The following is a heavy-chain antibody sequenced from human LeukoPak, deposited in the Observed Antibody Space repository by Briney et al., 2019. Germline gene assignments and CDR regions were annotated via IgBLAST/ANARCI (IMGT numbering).Heavy chain of an antibody. V-gene: IGHV4-39*07. Sequence: NPSETLSLTCSVSGGSISSCTYSWGWIRQPPGKGLEWIGSFSCSGSTYYNPSLKSRVTISVDTSKSQFSLKLNSVTAADTAVYYCGRRVWYTKTYDDYFDSWGQEPLVTVSS. CDR3: GRRVWYTKTYDDYFDS. CDR1: GGSISSCTYS. CDR2: FSCSGST. J-gene: IGHJ4*02. D-gene: IGHD2-2*02.